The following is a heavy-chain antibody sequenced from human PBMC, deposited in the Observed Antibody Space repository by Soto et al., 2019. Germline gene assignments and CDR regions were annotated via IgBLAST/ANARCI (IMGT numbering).Heavy chain of an antibody. Sequence: SETLSLTCTVSGGSISSGDYYWSWIRQPPGKGLEWIGYIYYSGSTYYNPSLKSRVTISVDTSKNQFSLKLSSVTAADTAVYYCASSNLAYCGGDCYDDWGQGTLVTVSS. D-gene: IGHD2-21*01. CDR2: IYYSGST. CDR3: ASSNLAYCGGDCYDD. J-gene: IGHJ4*02. CDR1: GGSISSGDYY. V-gene: IGHV4-30-4*01.